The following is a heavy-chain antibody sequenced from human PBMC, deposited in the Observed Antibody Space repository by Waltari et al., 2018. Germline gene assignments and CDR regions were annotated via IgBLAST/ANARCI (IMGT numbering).Heavy chain of an antibody. J-gene: IGHJ1*01. Sequence: CEASGFIFNNYGMHWVRQAPGKGLEWVSFISGSGNTIYYEDSVKGRFSMSRDNAKNVLYLQMSGLRAEDTALYYCVRGRLTTVVTPWDFWGQGTLVTVSS. CDR2: ISGSGNTI. D-gene: IGHD4-17*01. CDR1: GFIFNNYG. CDR3: VRGRLTTVVTPWDF. V-gene: IGHV3-48*03.